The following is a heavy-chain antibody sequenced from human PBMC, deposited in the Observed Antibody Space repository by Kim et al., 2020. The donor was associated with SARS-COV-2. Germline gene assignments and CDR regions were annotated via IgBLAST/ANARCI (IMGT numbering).Heavy chain of an antibody. V-gene: IGHV4-39*01. J-gene: IGHJ4*02. Sequence: SETLSLTCTVSGGSISSSSYYWGWIRQPPGKGLEWIGSIYYSGSTYYNPSLKSRVTISVDTSKNQFSLKLSSVTAADTAVYYCARVRYFDWLEDFDYWGQGTLVTVSS. CDR1: GGSISSSSYY. CDR2: IYYSGST. D-gene: IGHD3-9*01. CDR3: ARVRYFDWLEDFDY.